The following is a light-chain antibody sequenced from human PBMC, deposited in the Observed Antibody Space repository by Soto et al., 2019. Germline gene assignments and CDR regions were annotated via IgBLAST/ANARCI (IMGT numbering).Light chain of an antibody. V-gene: IGLV1-40*01. Sequence: QSVLTQPPSVSGAPGQRVTISCTGSSSNIGAGYDVHWYQQLPGTAPKLLIYGNSNRPSGVPDRFSGSKSGTSASLAITGLQAEDEADYYCQSYDSSFHVVFGGGTKVPS. CDR1: SSNIGAGYD. CDR2: GNS. CDR3: QSYDSSFHVV. J-gene: IGLJ2*01.